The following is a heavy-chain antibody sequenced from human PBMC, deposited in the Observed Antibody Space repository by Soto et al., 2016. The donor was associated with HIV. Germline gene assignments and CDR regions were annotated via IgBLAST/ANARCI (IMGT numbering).Heavy chain of an antibody. D-gene: IGHD3-22*01. CDR1: GFTFSSYA. Sequence: EVQLVESGGGLVKPGGSLRLSCAASGFTFSSYAMSWVRQAPGKGLEWVSAISGSGGSTYYADSVKGRFTISRDKSKNTLYLQMNSLRAEDTAVYYCAKGDYYDSSGFIDYWGQGTLVTVSS. CDR2: ISGSGGST. V-gene: IGHV3-23*04. CDR3: AKGDYYDSSGFIDY. J-gene: IGHJ4*02.